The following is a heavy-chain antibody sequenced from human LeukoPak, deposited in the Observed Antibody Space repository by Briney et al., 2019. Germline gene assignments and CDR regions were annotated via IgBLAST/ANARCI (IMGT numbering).Heavy chain of an antibody. CDR2: INHSGGT. D-gene: IGHD3/OR15-3a*01. CDR3: ARGGWTGEWEF. Sequence: KPSETLSLTCAVYGGSFSGYYWSWIRQTPGKGLGWIGEINHSGGTNYNPSLKSRVTISVDTSKNQFSLKLRSVTAADTAVYYCARGGWTGEWEFWGQGTLVSVSS. CDR1: GGSFSGYY. J-gene: IGHJ4*02. V-gene: IGHV4-34*01.